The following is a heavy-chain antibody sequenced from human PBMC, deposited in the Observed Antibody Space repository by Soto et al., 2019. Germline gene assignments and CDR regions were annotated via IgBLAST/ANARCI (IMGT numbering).Heavy chain of an antibody. CDR2: IYYSGST. CDR1: GGSISSYY. V-gene: IGHV4-59*01. J-gene: IGHJ4*02. CDR3: ARASYGDVIQGFSY. Sequence: QVQLQESGPGLVKPSETLSLTCTVSGGSISSYYWSWIRQPPGKGLEWIWYIYYSGSTNYNPSLKSLVTVSVDPPKNQSSLKLSSVTATDTAVYYCARASYGDVIQGFSYWGQGTLVTVSS. D-gene: IGHD4-17*01.